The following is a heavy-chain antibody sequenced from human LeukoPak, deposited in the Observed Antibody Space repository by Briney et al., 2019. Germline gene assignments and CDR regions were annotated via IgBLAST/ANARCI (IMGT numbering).Heavy chain of an antibody. D-gene: IGHD5-24*01. J-gene: IGHJ5*02. CDR2: INHSGST. CDR3: ATPGGYNYVVWA. V-gene: IGHV4-34*01. Sequence: SETLSLTCAVYGGSFSGYYWSWIRQPPGKGLEWIGEINHSGSTNYNPSLKSRVTISVDTSKNQFSLKLSSVTASDTAMYYCATPGGYNYVVWAWGQGTLVTVSS. CDR1: GGSFSGYY.